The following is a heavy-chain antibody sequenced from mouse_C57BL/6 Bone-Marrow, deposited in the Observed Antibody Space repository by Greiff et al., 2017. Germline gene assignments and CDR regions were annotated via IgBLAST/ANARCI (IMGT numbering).Heavy chain of an antibody. D-gene: IGHD3-3*01. Sequence: QVQLQQSGAELARPGASVKLSCKASGYTFTSYGISWVKQRTGQGLEWIGEIYPRSGNTYYNEKFKGKATLTADKSSSTAYMELRSLTSEDSAVYFCAGGTGAWFAYWGQGTRVTVSA. CDR2: IYPRSGNT. V-gene: IGHV1-81*01. J-gene: IGHJ3*01. CDR3: AGGTGAWFAY. CDR1: GYTFTSYG.